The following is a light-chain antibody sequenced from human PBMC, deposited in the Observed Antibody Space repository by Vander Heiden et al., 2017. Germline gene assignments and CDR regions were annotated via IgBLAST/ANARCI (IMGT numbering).Light chain of an antibody. CDR1: SSDVGSFNL. Sequence: QPALTQPASVSGSPGQSITISCTGTSSDVGSFNLVSWYQHHPGKAPKLMIYEGSKRPSGVSNRFSGSKSGNTASLTISGLQAEDEADYYCCSYAGTGTLVFGGGTKLTVL. CDR3: CSYAGTGTLV. J-gene: IGLJ2*01. V-gene: IGLV2-23*01. CDR2: EGS.